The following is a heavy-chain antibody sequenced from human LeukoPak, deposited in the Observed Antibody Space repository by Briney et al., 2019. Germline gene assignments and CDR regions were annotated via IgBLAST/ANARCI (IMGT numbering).Heavy chain of an antibody. V-gene: IGHV1-69*13. CDR1: GGTFSSYA. Sequence: ASVTVSCTASGGTFSSYAISWVRQAPGQGLEWMGGTIPIFGTANYAQKFQGRVTITADESTSTAYMELSSLRSEDTAVYYCAREISDFWSGHNYYYGMDVWGQGTTVTVSS. CDR2: TIPIFGTA. CDR3: AREISDFWSGHNYYYGMDV. D-gene: IGHD3-3*01. J-gene: IGHJ6*02.